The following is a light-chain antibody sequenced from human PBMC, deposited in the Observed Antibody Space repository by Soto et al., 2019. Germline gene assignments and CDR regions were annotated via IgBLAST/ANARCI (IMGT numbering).Light chain of an antibody. CDR1: QGIRSW. CDR2: AAS. J-gene: IGKJ5*01. V-gene: IGKV1D-12*01. Sequence: DIQRTQSPSSVSASEGDRVTIACRASQGIRSWLAWYQQKPGKAPKLLIYAASSLQSGVPSRFSGSGSGTDFTLTISSLQPEDFATYYCQQANSFPIPFGQGTRLEIK. CDR3: QQANSFPIP.